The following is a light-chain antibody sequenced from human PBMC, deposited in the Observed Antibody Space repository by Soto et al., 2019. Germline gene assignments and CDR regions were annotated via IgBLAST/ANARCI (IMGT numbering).Light chain of an antibody. Sequence: EIVLTQSPGTLSLSPGERATLSCRASQSVSSSYVAWYQQKPGQAPRLLIYGASSRATGIPDRFSGSGSGTDFTLTISRLEPEEFAVYYCHQYDSSPHTFGGGTKVEIK. J-gene: IGKJ4*01. CDR2: GAS. CDR3: HQYDSSPHT. V-gene: IGKV3-20*01. CDR1: QSVSSSY.